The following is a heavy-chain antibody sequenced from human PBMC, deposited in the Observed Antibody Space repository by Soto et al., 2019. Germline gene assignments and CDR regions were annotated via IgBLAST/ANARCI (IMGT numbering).Heavy chain of an antibody. V-gene: IGHV4-4*07. CDR2: MYTSGST. D-gene: IGHD2-2*01. Sequence: SETLSLTCTVSGGSISNYYWTWIRQPAGKGLEWIGRMYTSGSTNYNPSLKSRVTMSVDTSKNQFSLNLRSVTAADTAVYYCARVAYANGWIFDYWGQGTLVTVSS. J-gene: IGHJ4*01. CDR1: GGSISNYY. CDR3: ARVAYANGWIFDY.